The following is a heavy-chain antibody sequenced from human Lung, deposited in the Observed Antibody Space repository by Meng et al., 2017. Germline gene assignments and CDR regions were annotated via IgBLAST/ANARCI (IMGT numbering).Heavy chain of an antibody. CDR1: GYNFPDYY. Sequence: QGQLVRSGAEVKKPGSSVNVSCKPSGYNFPDYYIHWVRRAPGQGLEWMGRINPKSGDTHYAQKFQARVTMTGDTSISTAYMELSGLRSDDTAMYYCARDEDISAAGKLFGDYWGQGTLVTVSS. D-gene: IGHD6-25*01. CDR3: ARDEDISAAGKLFGDY. CDR2: INPKSGDT. J-gene: IGHJ4*02. V-gene: IGHV1-2*06.